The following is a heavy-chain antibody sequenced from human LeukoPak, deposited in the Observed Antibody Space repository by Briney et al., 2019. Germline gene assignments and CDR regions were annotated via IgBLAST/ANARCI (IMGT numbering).Heavy chain of an antibody. Sequence: GSLRLSCAVSGFIFRSYWMTWVRQAPGKGLEWVASIKQDGSEKYYVDSVKGRLTISRDNAKNSLYLQMNSLRAEDTAIYYCARTDSSGYFDYWGQGTLVTVSS. V-gene: IGHV3-7*01. CDR1: GFIFRSYW. CDR2: IKQDGSEK. D-gene: IGHD3-22*01. J-gene: IGHJ4*02. CDR3: ARTDSSGYFDY.